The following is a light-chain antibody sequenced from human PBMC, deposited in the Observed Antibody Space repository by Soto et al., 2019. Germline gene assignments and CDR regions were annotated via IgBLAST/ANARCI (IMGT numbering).Light chain of an antibody. CDR3: LSYADTAYV. CDR1: SSDVGGYNY. Sequence: LTQPPSASGSPGQSVTISCAGTSSDVGGYNYVSWYQQYPGKVPKLMIYEVSERPSGVPDRFSGSKSGNTAFLTVSGLQAEDEADYYCLSYADTAYVFGTGTKVTVL. V-gene: IGLV2-8*01. J-gene: IGLJ1*01. CDR2: EVS.